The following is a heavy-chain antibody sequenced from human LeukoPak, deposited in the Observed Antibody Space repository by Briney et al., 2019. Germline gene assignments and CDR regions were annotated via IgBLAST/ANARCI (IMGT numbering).Heavy chain of an antibody. CDR2: IKQDGSEK. D-gene: IGHD3-22*01. CDR1: GFTFSSYW. CDR3: ARADSSGYYLGDYYFDY. Sequence: PGGSLRLSCAASGFTFSSYWMSWVRQAPGKGLEWVANIKQDGSEKYYVDSVKGRFTISRDNAKNSLYLQMNSLRAEDTAVYYCARADSSGYYLGDYYFDYWGQGTLVTVSS. V-gene: IGHV3-7*01. J-gene: IGHJ4*02.